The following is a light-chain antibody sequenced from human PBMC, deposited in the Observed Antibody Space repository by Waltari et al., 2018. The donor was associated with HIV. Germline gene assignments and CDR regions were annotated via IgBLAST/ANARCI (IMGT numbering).Light chain of an antibody. Sequence: QSALTQPASVSGSPGQSITISCTGTSSDIGAYNYVSWYQNHPGKAPKLIIYEVTDRPSGIASRFSGSKSGNTASLTISGLQAEDEADYYCSSYTSSRTLVFGGGTKLTVL. CDR1: SSDIGAYNY. CDR2: EVT. V-gene: IGLV2-14*01. CDR3: SSYTSSRTLV. J-gene: IGLJ2*01.